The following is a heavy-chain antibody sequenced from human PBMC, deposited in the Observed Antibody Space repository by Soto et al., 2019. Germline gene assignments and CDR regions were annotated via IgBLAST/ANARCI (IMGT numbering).Heavy chain of an antibody. CDR2: IIPIFGTA. D-gene: IGHD3-9*01. CDR1: GGTFSRYA. J-gene: IGHJ6*02. CDR3: ARWGADSFDWLFQCGEDLYYYYGMDV. V-gene: IGHV1-69*13. Sequence: SVKVSCKASGGTFSRYAISGVRQAPGQGLEWMGGIIPIFGTANYAQKFQGRVTITADESTSTAYMELSSLRSEDTAVYYCARWGADSFDWLFQCGEDLYYYYGMDVFGQRNTFTFSS.